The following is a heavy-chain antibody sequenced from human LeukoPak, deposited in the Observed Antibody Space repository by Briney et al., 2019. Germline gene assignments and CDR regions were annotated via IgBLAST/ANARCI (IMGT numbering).Heavy chain of an antibody. Sequence: GGSLRLSCKSTGFTFGDYAMAWVRQAPGKGLEWVGYIRSEAFGGTPEYAASVEDRFSISRDDSESIVYLQMNSLKIEDTAVYYCARVGDFYYYHYMDVWGKGTTVTVSS. V-gene: IGHV3-49*04. D-gene: IGHD3-10*01. CDR2: IRSEAFGGTP. J-gene: IGHJ6*03. CDR3: ARVGDFYYYHYMDV. CDR1: GFTFGDYA.